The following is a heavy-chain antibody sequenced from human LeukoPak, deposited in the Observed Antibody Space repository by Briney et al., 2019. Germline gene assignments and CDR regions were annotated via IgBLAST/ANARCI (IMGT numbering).Heavy chain of an antibody. V-gene: IGHV1-18*01. CDR1: GYTFSNYG. Sequence: ASVKVSCKASGYTFSNYGISWVRQAPGQGLEWMGWISSYNDNTNYAQKLQGRVTMTTDTSTSTAYMELRSLRSDDTAVYYCARGQSYEVFDYWGQGTLVTVSS. J-gene: IGHJ4*02. D-gene: IGHD3-16*01. CDR2: ISSYNDNT. CDR3: ARGQSYEVFDY.